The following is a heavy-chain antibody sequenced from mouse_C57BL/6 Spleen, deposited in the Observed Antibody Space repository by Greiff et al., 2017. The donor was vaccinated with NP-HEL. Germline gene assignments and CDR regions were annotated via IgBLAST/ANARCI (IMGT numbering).Heavy chain of an antibody. D-gene: IGHD2-4*01. CDR3: ARDYYDYPFDY. Sequence: DVQLVESGGGLVKPGGSLKLSCAASGFTFSSYAMSWVRQTPEKRLEWVATISDGGSYTYYPDNVKGRFTISRDNAKNNLYLQMSHLKSEDTAMYYCARDYYDYPFDYWGQGTTLTVSS. V-gene: IGHV5-4*01. CDR1: GFTFSSYA. J-gene: IGHJ2*01. CDR2: ISDGGSYT.